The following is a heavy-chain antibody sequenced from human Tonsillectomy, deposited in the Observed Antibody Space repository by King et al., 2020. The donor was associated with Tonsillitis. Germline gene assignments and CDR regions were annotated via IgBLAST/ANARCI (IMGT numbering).Heavy chain of an antibody. V-gene: IGHV4-4*02. Sequence: QLQESGPGLVKPSGTLSLTCAVSGGSIRSSNWWSWVRQPPGKGLEWIGEISHSGSTNYSPSLKSRVAISVDKSKNQLSLKISSVTAADTAVYYCARALHYYSDSSEYYFDYWGQGTLVTVSS. J-gene: IGHJ4*02. CDR3: ARALHYYSDSSEYYFDY. CDR1: GGSIRSSNW. D-gene: IGHD3-22*01. CDR2: ISHSGST.